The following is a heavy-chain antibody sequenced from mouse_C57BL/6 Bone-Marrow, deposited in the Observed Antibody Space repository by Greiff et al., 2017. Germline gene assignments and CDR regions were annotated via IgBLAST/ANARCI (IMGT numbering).Heavy chain of an antibody. Sequence: VKQSCKASGYTFTSYWMHWVTQRPGQGLEWIGEIDPSDSYTNYNQKFKGKSTLTVDKSSSTAYMQLSSLTSEDSAVYYCAREGGYDYDVTWFAYWGQGTLFTVSA. CDR1: GYTFTSYW. D-gene: IGHD2-4*01. CDR3: AREGGYDYDVTWFAY. J-gene: IGHJ3*01. V-gene: IGHV1-69*01. CDR2: IDPSDSYT.